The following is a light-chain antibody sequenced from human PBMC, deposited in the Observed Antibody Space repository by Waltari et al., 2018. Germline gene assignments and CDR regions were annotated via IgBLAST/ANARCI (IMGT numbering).Light chain of an antibody. CDR2: EVT. CDR3: SSYAGNNIWV. Sequence: QSALTQPPSASGSPGQSVTISCTGSSYDVGTSNYVCWYQQHPGKAPKLMSYEVTKRPSGVPDRFSGSRSGNTASLTVSGLQAEDEADYYCSSYAGNNIWVFGGGTRLAVL. J-gene: IGLJ3*02. CDR1: SYDVGTSNY. V-gene: IGLV2-8*01.